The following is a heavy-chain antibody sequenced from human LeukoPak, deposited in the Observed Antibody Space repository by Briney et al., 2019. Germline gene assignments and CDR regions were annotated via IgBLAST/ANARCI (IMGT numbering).Heavy chain of an antibody. CDR1: GGSFSDYY. Sequence: SETLSLTCAVYGGSFSDYYWTWIRQSPGKGLECIGEINHSGRPNYSPSLKSRVTISLDTSKNQFSLKLNSVTGADTAVYYCAKYGPGSGSYSTSWYFHQWGQGTLVTVSS. CDR3: AKYGPGSGSYSTSWYFHQ. J-gene: IGHJ4*02. CDR2: INHSGRP. D-gene: IGHD1-26*01. V-gene: IGHV4-34*01.